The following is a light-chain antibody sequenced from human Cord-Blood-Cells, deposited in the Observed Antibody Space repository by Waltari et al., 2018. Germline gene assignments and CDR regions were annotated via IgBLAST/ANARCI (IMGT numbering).Light chain of an antibody. J-gene: IGKJ1*01. CDR1: QSISSW. V-gene: IGKV1-5*01. CDR2: DTA. Sequence: DIQMTQSPSTLPASVGDTVTITCRASQSISSWLALYQQKPGKAPKLLIYDTASLESAVPSRFRGSGSGREFTLTISSLQPDDFATYFCQQYNKYSRKFGQGTKVEIK. CDR3: QQYNKYSRK.